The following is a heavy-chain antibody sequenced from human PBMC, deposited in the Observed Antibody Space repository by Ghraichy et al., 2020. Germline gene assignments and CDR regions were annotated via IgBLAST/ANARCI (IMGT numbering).Heavy chain of an antibody. Sequence: GESLRLSCATSGLTFSDSAMHWVRQASGKGLEWVGRIRSKANSYATVYAASVKGRFTISRDDSKNTAYLQMNSLKTEDTALYYCTRGYCSGGICYSFDHWGQGTLVTVSS. J-gene: IGHJ4*02. CDR1: GLTFSDSA. V-gene: IGHV3-73*01. CDR3: TRGYCSGGICYSFDH. D-gene: IGHD2-15*01. CDR2: IRSKANSYAT.